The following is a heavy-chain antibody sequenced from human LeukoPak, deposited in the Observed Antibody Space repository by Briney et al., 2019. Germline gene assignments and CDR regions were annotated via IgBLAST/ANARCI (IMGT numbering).Heavy chain of an antibody. Sequence: PGGSLRLSGAASGFTFDDYGMSWVRQAPGKGLEWVSGINWNGGSTGYADSVKGRFTSSRDNAKNSLYLQMNSLRAEDTALYYCARVRYGSGRRDAFDIWGQGTMVTVSS. CDR1: GFTFDDYG. CDR2: INWNGGST. CDR3: ARVRYGSGRRDAFDI. J-gene: IGHJ3*02. V-gene: IGHV3-20*04. D-gene: IGHD3-10*01.